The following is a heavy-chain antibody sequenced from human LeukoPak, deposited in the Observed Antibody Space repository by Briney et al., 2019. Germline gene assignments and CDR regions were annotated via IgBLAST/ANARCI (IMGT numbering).Heavy chain of an antibody. V-gene: IGHV3-30-3*01. CDR2: ISSDGSNK. CDR1: GFTFTSYV. CDR3: ARQAPSGNLDY. J-gene: IGHJ4*02. Sequence: GGSLRLSCAASGFTFTSYVMHWVRQVPGKGLEWVAVISSDGSNKYYTDSVKGRFTISRDNSRNTLYLQMNSLRAEDTAVYYCARQAPSGNLDYWGQGALVTVSS.